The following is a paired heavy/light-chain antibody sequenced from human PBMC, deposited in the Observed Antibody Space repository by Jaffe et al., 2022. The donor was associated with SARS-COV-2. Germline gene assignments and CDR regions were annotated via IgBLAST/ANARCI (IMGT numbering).Light chain of an antibody. CDR2: TNN. V-gene: IGLV1-44*01. CDR1: SSNIGRNT. CDR3: ATWDDSLIGQV. J-gene: IGLJ3*02. Sequence: QSVLTQPPSASGTPGQRVTMSCSGSSSNIGRNTVNWYQQLPGTAPKLLIYTNNQRPSGVPDRFSGSKSGTSASLAISGLQSEDEADYYCATWDDSLIGQVFGGGTKLTVL.
Heavy chain of an antibody. CDR1: GGSIGSSDYY. Sequence: QLQLQESGPGLVKPSDTLSLTCTVSGGSIGSSDYYWGWIRQPPGKGLEWIASIYYSGTTNYNPSLKSRVTISVDTSRNRFSLKLSSVTAADTAVYYCARHRLLYWYFDLWGRGTLVTVSS. CDR3: ARHRLLYWYFDL. D-gene: IGHD3-10*01. V-gene: IGHV4-39*01. CDR2: IYYSGTT. J-gene: IGHJ2*01.